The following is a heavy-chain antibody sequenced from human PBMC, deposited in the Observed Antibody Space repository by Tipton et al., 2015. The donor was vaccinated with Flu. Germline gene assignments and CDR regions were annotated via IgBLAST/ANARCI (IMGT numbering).Heavy chain of an antibody. D-gene: IGHD6-19*01. CDR1: GFTFSDYY. J-gene: IGHJ1*01. Sequence: SLRLSCAASGFTFSDYYMSWIRQAPGKGLEWVSYISSSGSTTYYADSVKGRFTISRDNSKNTLYLQMNSLRAEDTAVYYCATQDSGWLLHGSYFQHWGQGTLVTVSS. CDR3: ATQDSGWLLHGSYFQH. CDR2: ISSSGSTT. V-gene: IGHV3-11*01.